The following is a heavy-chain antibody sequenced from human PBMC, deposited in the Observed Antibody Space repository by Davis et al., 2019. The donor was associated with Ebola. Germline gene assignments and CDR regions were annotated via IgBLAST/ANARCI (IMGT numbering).Heavy chain of an antibody. CDR3: ARDRLSGIDY. V-gene: IGHV4-59*01. J-gene: IGHJ4*02. Sequence: PSETLSLTCAVYGGSLSGYYWSWIRQPPGKGLEWIGYIYYSGSTNYNPSLKSRVTISVDTSKNQFSLKLSSVTAADTAVYYCARDRLSGIDYWGQGTLVTVSS. CDR1: GGSLSGYY. D-gene: IGHD3-16*02. CDR2: IYYSGST.